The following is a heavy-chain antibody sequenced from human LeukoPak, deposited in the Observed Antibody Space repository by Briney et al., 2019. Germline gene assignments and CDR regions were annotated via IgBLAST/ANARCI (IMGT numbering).Heavy chain of an antibody. Sequence: SETLSLTCTVSGGSISNYYWSWIRQPPGKGLEYIGFIYYSGSTKYNPSLKSRVTISIDMSKNQFSLKLSPVTAADTAVYYCARRSDRGCDFDYWGQGTLVTVSS. CDR2: IYYSGST. CDR3: ARRSDRGCDFDY. CDR1: GGSISNYY. J-gene: IGHJ4*02. D-gene: IGHD2-15*01. V-gene: IGHV4-59*01.